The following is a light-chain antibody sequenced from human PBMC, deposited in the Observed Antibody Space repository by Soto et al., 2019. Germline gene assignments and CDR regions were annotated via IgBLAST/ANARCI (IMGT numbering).Light chain of an antibody. Sequence: DIQMTQSPSTLSASVGDRVIITCRASQSISTWLAWYQQKPGKAPNLLIYDASPLQSGVPLRFSGSGSGTEFTLTISSLQPDEFAPYFCQQYNSYWYTFGQGTRLEIK. CDR3: QQYNSYWYT. CDR2: DAS. J-gene: IGKJ2*01. CDR1: QSISTW. V-gene: IGKV1-5*01.